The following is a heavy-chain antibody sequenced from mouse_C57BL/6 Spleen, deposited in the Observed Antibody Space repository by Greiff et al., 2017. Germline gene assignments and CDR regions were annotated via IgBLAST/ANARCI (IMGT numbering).Heavy chain of an antibody. CDR3: ARSPYYYGSSYDAMDY. V-gene: IGHV1-72*01. J-gene: IGHJ4*01. Sequence: QVQLQQPGAELVKPGASVKLSCKASGYTFTSYWMHWVKQRPGRGLEWIGRIDPKSGGTKYNEKFKSKATLTVDKPSSTAYMQLSSLTSEDSAVYYCARSPYYYGSSYDAMDYWGQGTSVTVSS. CDR2: IDPKSGGT. CDR1: GYTFTSYW. D-gene: IGHD1-1*01.